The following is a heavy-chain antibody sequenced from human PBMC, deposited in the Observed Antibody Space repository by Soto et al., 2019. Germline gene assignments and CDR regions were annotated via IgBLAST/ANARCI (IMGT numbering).Heavy chain of an antibody. CDR3: ARATIGIFGVPQSPFDY. V-gene: IGHV1-69*12. CDR1: GGTFSSYA. J-gene: IGHJ4*02. Sequence: QVQLVQSGAEVKKPGSSVKVSCKASGGTFSSYAISWVRQAPGQGLEWMGGIIPIFGTANYAQKFQGRVTMTADESTSKAYMELSSLRSEDTAVYYCARATIGIFGVPQSPFDYWGQGTLVTVSS. CDR2: IIPIFGTA. D-gene: IGHD3-3*02.